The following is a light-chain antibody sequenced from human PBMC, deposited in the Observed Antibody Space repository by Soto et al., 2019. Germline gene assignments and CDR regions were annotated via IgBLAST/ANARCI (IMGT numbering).Light chain of an antibody. CDR2: EVS. J-gene: IGLJ1*01. Sequence: QSVLTQPPSVSGSPGQSVAISCTGTSSDVGSYNRVSWYQQPPGAAPKLMIYEVSNRPSGVPDRFSGSKSGNTASLTISGLQAEDEADYYCTSYTGSSTYVFGTGTKDTDL. V-gene: IGLV2-18*02. CDR3: TSYTGSSTYV. CDR1: SSDVGSYNR.